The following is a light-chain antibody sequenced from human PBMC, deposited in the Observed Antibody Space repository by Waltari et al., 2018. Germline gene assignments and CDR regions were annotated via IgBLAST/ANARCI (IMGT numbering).Light chain of an antibody. CDR3: QKYDSAPFA. Sequence: DIQMTQSPSSLSASVGDRVNITCRASQGISNYLAWYQQKQGTVPKLLISTASNLQSGVTSRFSGSGSATDFTLTISSLQPEDVATYYCQKYDSAPFAFGPGTRVDIK. CDR2: TAS. J-gene: IGKJ3*01. CDR1: QGISNY. V-gene: IGKV1-27*01.